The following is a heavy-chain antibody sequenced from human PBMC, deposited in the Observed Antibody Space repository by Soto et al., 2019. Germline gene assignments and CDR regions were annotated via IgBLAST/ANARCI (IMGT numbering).Heavy chain of an antibody. J-gene: IGHJ3*02. V-gene: IGHV3-48*02. D-gene: IGHD6-13*01. Sequence: GGSLRLSCGASGFAFSTYSMNWVRQAPGKGLEWVSFIRSNNNAIYYADSVKGRFTISRDNAKNSLFLQMNSLRDEDTAVYYCARGGQQLADAFDIWGRGTMVTVSS. CDR1: GFAFSTYS. CDR2: IRSNNNAI. CDR3: ARGGQQLADAFDI.